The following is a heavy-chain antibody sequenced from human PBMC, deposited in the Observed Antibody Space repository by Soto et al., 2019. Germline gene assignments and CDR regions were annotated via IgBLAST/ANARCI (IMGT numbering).Heavy chain of an antibody. CDR3: ASSTTSRGNYYGMDV. CDR1: GGSIRSYY. CDR2: VYFSGST. J-gene: IGHJ6*02. Sequence: SETLSLTCNVSGGSIRSYYWSWTRKPPGKGLEWIGSVYFSGSTNYNPSLKSRVTISVDTSNNQFSLTLNSLTAADTAVYYCASSTTSRGNYYGMDVWGQGTTVTVSS. V-gene: IGHV4-59*01. D-gene: IGHD2-2*01.